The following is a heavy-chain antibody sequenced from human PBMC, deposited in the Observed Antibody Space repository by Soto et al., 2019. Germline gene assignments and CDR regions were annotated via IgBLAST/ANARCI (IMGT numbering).Heavy chain of an antibody. Sequence: PSETLSLTCSVSGGSVNSGTYLWSWIRQPPGKGLEWIGYFYYGGSTSYDPSLKSRVTISVDRSRNQFTLNLMSVTAADTAVYYCARGDGYNPYYFDFWGQGTLVTVSS. CDR1: GGSVNSGTYL. CDR3: ARGDGYNPYYFDF. D-gene: IGHD5-12*01. J-gene: IGHJ4*02. CDR2: FYYGGST. V-gene: IGHV4-61*01.